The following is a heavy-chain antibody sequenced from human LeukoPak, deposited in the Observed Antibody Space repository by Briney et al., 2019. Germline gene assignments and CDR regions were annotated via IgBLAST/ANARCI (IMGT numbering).Heavy chain of an antibody. CDR3: ARGLYRRFGYYYYYYMDV. CDR2: IIPIFGTA. Sequence: SVKVSCKASGGTFSSYAISWVRQAPGQGLEWMGRIIPIFGTADYAQKFQGRVTITTDESTSTAYMELSSLRSEDTAVYYCARGLYRRFGYYYYYYMDVWGKGTTVTVSS. D-gene: IGHD3-10*01. J-gene: IGHJ6*03. V-gene: IGHV1-69*05. CDR1: GGTFSSYA.